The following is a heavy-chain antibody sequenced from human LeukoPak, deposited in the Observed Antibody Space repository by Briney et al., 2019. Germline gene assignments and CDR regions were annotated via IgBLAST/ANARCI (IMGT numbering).Heavy chain of an antibody. D-gene: IGHD6-19*01. V-gene: IGHV3-7*03. CDR1: RFTFNSYA. J-gene: IGHJ4*02. Sequence: GGSLRLSCAASRFTFNSYAMSWVRQAPGKGLEWVANIKQDGSEKYYVDSVKGRFTISRDNAKNSLYLQMNSLRAEDTAVYYCARDWQTRSGWSNYWGQGTLVTVSS. CDR3: ARDWQTRSGWSNY. CDR2: IKQDGSEK.